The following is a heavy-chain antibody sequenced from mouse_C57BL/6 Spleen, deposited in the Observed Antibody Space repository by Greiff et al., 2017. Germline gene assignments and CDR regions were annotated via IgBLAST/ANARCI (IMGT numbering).Heavy chain of an antibody. V-gene: IGHV1-81*01. Sequence: QVHVKQSGAELARPGASVKLSCKASGYTFTSYGISWVKQRTGQGLEWIGEIYPRSGNTYYNEKFKGKATLTADKSSSTAYMELRSLTSEDSAVYFCARGDYGSPCDYWRQGTTRPGSS. CDR1: GYTFTSYG. CDR2: IYPRSGNT. D-gene: IGHD1-1*01. CDR3: ARGDYGSPCDY. J-gene: IGHJ2*01.